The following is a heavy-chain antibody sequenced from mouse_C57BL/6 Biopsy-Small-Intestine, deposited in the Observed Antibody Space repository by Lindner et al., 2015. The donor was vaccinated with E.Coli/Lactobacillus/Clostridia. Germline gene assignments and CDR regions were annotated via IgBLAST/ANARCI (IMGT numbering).Heavy chain of an antibody. CDR3: ARPTGYDFWSGPSTGYYYYGMDV. J-gene: IGHJ1*01. Sequence: SVKVSCKAFWLLSLPSYGISWVRQAPGQGLEWMGWITPYNGNTNYAQKFRGRVTMTTDTSTSTAYMELRSLRSDDTAVYYCARPTGYDFWSGPSTGYYYYGMDVWGQGTTVTVSS. CDR2: ITPYNGNT. CDR1: LLSLPSYG. D-gene: IGHD1-1*01. V-gene: IGHV1-20*01.